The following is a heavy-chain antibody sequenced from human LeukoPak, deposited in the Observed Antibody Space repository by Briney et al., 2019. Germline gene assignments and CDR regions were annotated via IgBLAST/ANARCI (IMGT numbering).Heavy chain of an antibody. Sequence: SETLSLTCAVYGGSFSGYYWSWIRQPPGKGLEWIGEINHSGSTNYNPSLKSRVTISVDTSKNQFSLKLSSVTAADTAVYYCARVRIGRDGYNYGIDYWGQGTLVTVSS. CDR3: ARVRIGRDGYNYGIDY. J-gene: IGHJ4*02. D-gene: IGHD5-24*01. V-gene: IGHV4-34*01. CDR2: INHSGST. CDR1: GGSFSGYY.